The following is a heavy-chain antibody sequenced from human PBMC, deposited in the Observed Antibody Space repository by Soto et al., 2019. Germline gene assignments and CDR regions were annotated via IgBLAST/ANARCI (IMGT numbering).Heavy chain of an antibody. Sequence: ASVKVSCKASGYTFTSYYMHWVRQAPGQGLEWMGIINPSGGSTSYAQKFQGRVTMTRDTSTSTVYMELSSLRSEDTAVYYCARDRTTSASRHRIAVAGTLDYWGQGTLVTVSS. CDR1: GYTFTSYY. D-gene: IGHD6-19*01. J-gene: IGHJ4*02. CDR2: INPSGGST. V-gene: IGHV1-46*01. CDR3: ARDRTTSASRHRIAVAGTLDY.